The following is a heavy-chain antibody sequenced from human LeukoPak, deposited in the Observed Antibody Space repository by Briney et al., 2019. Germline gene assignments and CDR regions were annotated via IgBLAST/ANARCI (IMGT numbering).Heavy chain of an antibody. V-gene: IGHV3-7*03. D-gene: IGHD6-25*01. CDR1: GFTLSDYW. Sequence: PGGSLRLSCAASGFTLSDYWMSWVRQAPGKGLEWVANIDQDESDENYVDSVKGRFTISRDDAKNLLYLQMSSLKTEDTAVYYCVRSIPSGPIFDYWGQGTLVTVSS. CDR2: IDQDESDE. J-gene: IGHJ4*02. CDR3: VRSIPSGPIFDY.